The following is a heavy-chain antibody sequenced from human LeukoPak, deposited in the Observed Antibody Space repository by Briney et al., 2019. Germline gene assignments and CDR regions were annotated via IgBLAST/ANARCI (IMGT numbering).Heavy chain of an antibody. CDR1: GGSISSGAYY. CDR2: IYYSGST. D-gene: IGHD4-17*01. J-gene: IGHJ5*02. CDR3: ATCRDEFGDYGFTS. Sequence: SETLSLTCTVSGGSISSGAYYWSWIRQRPGKGLEWIGCIYYSGSTYYNPSLKSRVTISVDTSKNQFSLKLTSVTAADTAVYYCATCRDEFGDYGFTSWGQGTLVTVSS. V-gene: IGHV4-31*03.